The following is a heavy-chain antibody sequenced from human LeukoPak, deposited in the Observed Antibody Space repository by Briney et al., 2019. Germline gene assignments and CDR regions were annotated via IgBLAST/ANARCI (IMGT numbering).Heavy chain of an antibody. Sequence: GRSLRLSSAASGFTFDDYAMHWVRQAPGKGLEWVSGISWNSGSIGYADSVKGRFTISRDNAKNSLYLQMNSLRAEDTALYYCAKDPYYYHSSGYLDYWGQGTLVTVSS. D-gene: IGHD3-22*01. V-gene: IGHV3-9*01. CDR1: GFTFDDYA. CDR3: AKDPYYYHSSGYLDY. J-gene: IGHJ4*02. CDR2: ISWNSGSI.